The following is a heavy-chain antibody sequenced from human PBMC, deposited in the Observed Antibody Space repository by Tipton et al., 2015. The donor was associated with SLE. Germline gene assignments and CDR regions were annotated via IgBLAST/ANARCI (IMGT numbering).Heavy chain of an antibody. Sequence: QVQLVQSGPEVKKPGASVKDSCKASGYTFTSYGISWVRQAPGQGLEWMGWISAYNGNTNYAQKLQGRVTMTTDTSTSTAYMELRNLGSDATAVYYCAGQWPRELRQPDDAFNFWGQETMVTVSS. CDR3: AGQWPRELRQPDDAFNF. V-gene: IGHV1-18*01. D-gene: IGHD6-19*01. J-gene: IGHJ3*01. CDR1: GYTFTSYG. CDR2: ISAYNGNT.